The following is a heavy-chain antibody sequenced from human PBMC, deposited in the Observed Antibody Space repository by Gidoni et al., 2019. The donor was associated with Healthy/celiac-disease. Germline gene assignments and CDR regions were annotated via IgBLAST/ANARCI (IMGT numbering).Heavy chain of an antibody. CDR1: GGSISSSSYY. CDR3: ARDFEGDYDILTSAAFDY. V-gene: IGHV4-39*07. J-gene: IGHJ4*02. CDR2: IYYSGST. Sequence: QLQLQESGPGLVKPSETLSLTCTVSGGSISSSSYYWGWIRQPPGKGLEWIGSIYYSGSTYYNPSLKSRVTISVDTSKNQFSLKLSSVTAADTAVYYCARDFEGDYDILTSAAFDYWGQGTLVTVSS. D-gene: IGHD3-9*01.